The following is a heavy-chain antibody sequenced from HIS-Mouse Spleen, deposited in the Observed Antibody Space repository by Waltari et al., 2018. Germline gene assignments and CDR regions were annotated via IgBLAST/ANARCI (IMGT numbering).Heavy chain of an antibody. Sequence: QVQLVESGGGVVQPGRSLRLSCAASGFTFRSYATLWARQAPGKGLEWVAVISYDGSNKYYADSVKGRFTISRDNSKNTLYLQMNSLRAEDTAVYYCAREGSFYYFDYWGQGTLVTVSS. J-gene: IGHJ4*02. CDR2: ISYDGSNK. CDR3: AREGSFYYFDY. D-gene: IGHD6-13*01. V-gene: IGHV3-30-3*01. CDR1: GFTFRSYA.